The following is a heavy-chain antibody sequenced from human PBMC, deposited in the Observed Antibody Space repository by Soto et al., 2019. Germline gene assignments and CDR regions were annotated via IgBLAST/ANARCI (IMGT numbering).Heavy chain of an antibody. D-gene: IGHD3-10*01. CDR1: GDSITSYH. CDR3: ARTKWFVAARLIYHYYGMDV. CDR2: IHYSGST. J-gene: IGHJ6*02. Sequence: QVQLQESGPGLVKPSETLSLTCSVSGDSITSYHWSWVRQPPGKGLEWIASIHYSGSTNYNPSLKSRVTMSADTSGNQFSLNLSSVTAADTAVYYCARTKWFVAARLIYHYYGMDVWGQGTTVTVSS. V-gene: IGHV4-59*01.